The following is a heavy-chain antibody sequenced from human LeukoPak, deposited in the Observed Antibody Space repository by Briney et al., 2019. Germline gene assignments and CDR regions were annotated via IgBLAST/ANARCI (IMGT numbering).Heavy chain of an antibody. V-gene: IGHV4-39*01. J-gene: IGHJ6*03. Sequence: KTSETLSLTCTVSGGSISSSTYYWGWIRQPPGKGLEWIGSIYYSGSTYYNPSLKSRVTISVDTSKNQFSLKLRSVTAADTAVYYCARTGGTIGYYYYHMDVWGKGTTVTVSS. CDR2: IYYSGST. CDR1: GGSISSSTYY. CDR3: ARTGGTIGYYYYHMDV. D-gene: IGHD1-7*01.